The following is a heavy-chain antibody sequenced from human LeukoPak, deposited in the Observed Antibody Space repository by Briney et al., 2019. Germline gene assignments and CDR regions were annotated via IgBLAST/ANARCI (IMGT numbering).Heavy chain of an antibody. Sequence: SETLSLTCTVSGGSISSGGYYWSWIRQHPGKGLEWIGYIYYSGSTYYNPSLKSRVTISVDTSKNQFSLKLSSVTAADTAVYYCARGSFGSGRILDYWGQGTLVTVSS. CDR2: IYYSGST. CDR3: ARGSFGSGRILDY. CDR1: GGSISSGGYY. V-gene: IGHV4-31*03. D-gene: IGHD6-19*01. J-gene: IGHJ4*02.